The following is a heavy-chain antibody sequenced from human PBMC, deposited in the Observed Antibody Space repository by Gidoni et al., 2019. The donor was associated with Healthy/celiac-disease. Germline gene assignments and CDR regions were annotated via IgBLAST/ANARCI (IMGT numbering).Heavy chain of an antibody. CDR3: ARDSRKDIVVVVAASTSYYYYYGMDV. V-gene: IGHV1-69*01. CDR1: GGTFSSYA. D-gene: IGHD2-15*01. J-gene: IGHJ6*02. Sequence: QVQLVQSGAEVKKPGSSVKVSCKASGGTFSSYASSWVRHAPGQGLEGMGGIIPIFGTANYAQKFQGRVTITADESTSTAYMELSSLRSEDTAVYYCARDSRKDIVVVVAASTSYYYYYGMDVWGQGTTVTVSS. CDR2: IIPIFGTA.